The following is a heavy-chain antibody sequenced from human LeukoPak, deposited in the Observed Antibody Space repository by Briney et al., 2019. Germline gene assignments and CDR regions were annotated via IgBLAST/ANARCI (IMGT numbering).Heavy chain of an antibody. V-gene: IGHV1-69*01. CDR3: ASLYYYYGSGTPA. Sequence: SVKVSCKASGGTFSSYAISWVRQAPGQGPEWMGGIIPIFGTANYAQKFQGRVTITADESTSTAYMELSSLRSEDTAVYYCASLYYYYGSGTPAWGQGTLVTVSS. CDR2: IIPIFGTA. CDR1: GGTFSSYA. D-gene: IGHD3-10*01. J-gene: IGHJ5*02.